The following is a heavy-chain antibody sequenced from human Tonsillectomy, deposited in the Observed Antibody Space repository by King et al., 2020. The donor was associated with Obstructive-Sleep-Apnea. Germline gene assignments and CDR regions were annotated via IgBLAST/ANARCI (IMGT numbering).Heavy chain of an antibody. J-gene: IGHJ6*02. CDR2: ISYDGSNT. D-gene: IGHD3-10*01. V-gene: IGHV3-30*18. Sequence: VQLVESGGGVVQPGRSLRLSCAASGFTFSTYGMHWVRQAPGKGLEGVAVISYDGSNTYYAASVKGRFTISRDNSKDTLYLQMNSLRGEDTAVYYCAKSLFGRGVISQGFVYGMDVWGQGTTVTVSS. CDR1: GFTFSTYG. CDR3: AKSLFGRGVISQGFVYGMDV.